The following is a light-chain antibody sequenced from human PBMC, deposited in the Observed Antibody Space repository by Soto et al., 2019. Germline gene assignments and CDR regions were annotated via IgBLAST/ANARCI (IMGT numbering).Light chain of an antibody. CDR2: GAS. V-gene: IGKV3-20*01. CDR3: QQYGTSPLT. CDR1: QSVSSY. Sequence: EIVLTHSPATLSLSPCERATPSLRASQSVSSYLAWYQQKPGQAPRLLISGASSRATGIPDRFSGSGSGTDFTLTITGLVPEDFAVYYCQQYGTSPLTFGGGTKVDI. J-gene: IGKJ4*01.